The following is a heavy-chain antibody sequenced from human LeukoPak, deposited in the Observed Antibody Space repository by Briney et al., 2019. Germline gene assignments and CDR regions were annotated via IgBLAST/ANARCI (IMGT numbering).Heavy chain of an antibody. J-gene: IGHJ4*02. CDR1: GGSISSGGYY. D-gene: IGHD5-12*01. Sequence: SETLSLTCTVSGGSISSGGYYWSWIRQHPGEGLEWIGYIYYSGSTYYNPSLKSRVTISVDTSKNQFSLKLSSVTAADTAVYYCARVRYSGYEDYWGQGTLVTVSS. CDR2: IYYSGST. CDR3: ARVRYSGYEDY. V-gene: IGHV4-31*03.